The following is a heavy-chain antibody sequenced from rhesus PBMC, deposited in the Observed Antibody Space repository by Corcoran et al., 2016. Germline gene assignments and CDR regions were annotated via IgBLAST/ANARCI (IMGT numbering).Heavy chain of an antibody. D-gene: IGHD4-23*01. CDR3: ARDDINYRAFDF. V-gene: IGHV4-127*01. CDR2: MGGSSGST. Sequence: QVQLQESGPGLVKPSETLSLTCAVSGYSISSDYGWSWIRQPPGKGLEWMGCMGGSSGSTNYNPALKSRVTSSKDTSKNQWSLRLSSVTAADTAVYYCARDDINYRAFDFWGQGLRVTVSS. J-gene: IGHJ3*01. CDR1: GYSISSDYG.